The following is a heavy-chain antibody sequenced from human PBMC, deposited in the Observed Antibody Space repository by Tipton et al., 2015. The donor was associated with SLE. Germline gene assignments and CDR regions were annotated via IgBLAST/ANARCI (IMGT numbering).Heavy chain of an antibody. Sequence: TLSLTCAVYGGSFSGYYWSWIRQPPGKGLEWIGEINHSGSTNYNPSLKSRVTISVDTSKNQFSLKLSSVTAADTAVYYCAGGGFLGIAARRRGYYFDYWGHGTLVTVSS. D-gene: IGHD6-6*01. V-gene: IGHV4-34*01. CDR3: AGGGFLGIAARRRGYYFDY. CDR2: INHSGST. CDR1: GGSFSGYY. J-gene: IGHJ4*01.